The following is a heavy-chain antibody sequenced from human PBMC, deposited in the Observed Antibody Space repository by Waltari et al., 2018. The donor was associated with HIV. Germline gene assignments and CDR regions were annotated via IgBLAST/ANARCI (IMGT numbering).Heavy chain of an antibody. CDR1: GSTFSNFW. J-gene: IGHJ6*02. V-gene: IGHV3-7*01. Sequence: EVQLVESGGGLVHPGGCLRPSCAVSGSTFSNFWMSWVRQAPGKGLEWLANRKREGSEKYDVDSVKGRFTISRDNAKNSLYLQMNSLRAEDTAVYYCASPSIRAGMDVWGQGTTVTVSS. D-gene: IGHD2-2*02. CDR3: ASPSIRAGMDV. CDR2: RKREGSEK.